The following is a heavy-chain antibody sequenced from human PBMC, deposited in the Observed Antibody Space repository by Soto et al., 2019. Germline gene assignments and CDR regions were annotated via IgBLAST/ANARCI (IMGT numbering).Heavy chain of an antibody. CDR3: TSSGWPDDAFDI. D-gene: IGHD6-19*01. Sequence: SVKVSCKASGGTFSSYAISWVRQAPGQGLEWMGGIIPIFGTANYAQKFQGRVTMTTDTSTSTAYMELRSLRSDDTAVYYCTSSGWPDDAFDIWGQGTMVTVSS. CDR2: IIPIFGTA. CDR1: GGTFSSYA. V-gene: IGHV1-69*05. J-gene: IGHJ3*02.